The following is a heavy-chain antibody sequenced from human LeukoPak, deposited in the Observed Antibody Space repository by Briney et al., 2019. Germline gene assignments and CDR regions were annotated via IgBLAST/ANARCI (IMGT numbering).Heavy chain of an antibody. Sequence: GGSLRLSCAASGFTFSSYGMHWVRQAPGKGLEWVAVISYDGSNKYYADSVKGLFTISRDNSKNTLYLQMNSLRAEDTAVYYCAKDRWELLSSLDYWGQGTLVTVSS. CDR3: AKDRWELLSSLDY. CDR2: ISYDGSNK. J-gene: IGHJ4*02. D-gene: IGHD1-26*01. V-gene: IGHV3-30*18. CDR1: GFTFSSYG.